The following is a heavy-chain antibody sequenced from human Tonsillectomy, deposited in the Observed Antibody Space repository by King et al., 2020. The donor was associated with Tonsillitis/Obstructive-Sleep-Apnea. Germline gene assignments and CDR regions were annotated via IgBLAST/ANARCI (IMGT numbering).Heavy chain of an antibody. CDR1: GGSISSSGYY. V-gene: IGHV4-31*03. D-gene: IGHD3-10*01. CDR2: IYYSGST. Sequence: VQLQESGPGLVKPSQTLSLSCTVSGGSISSSGYYWSWIRQHPGKGLEWIGYIYYSGSTYYNPFLKSRVTITVDTSKNQFSLKLSSVTAADTFVYYCAADYYGSGSYSGMDVWGQGTTVTVSS. CDR3: AADYYGSGSYSGMDV. J-gene: IGHJ6*02.